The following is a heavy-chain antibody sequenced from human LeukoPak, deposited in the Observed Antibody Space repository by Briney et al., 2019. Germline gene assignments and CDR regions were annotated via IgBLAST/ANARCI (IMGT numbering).Heavy chain of an antibody. V-gene: IGHV3-23*01. CDR1: GFAFNNYA. J-gene: IGHJ4*02. CDR2: ISYSGANT. CDR3: AKSTVMTTVVTPAFDY. D-gene: IGHD4-23*01. Sequence: GGSLRLSCAASGFAFNNYAMSWVRQAPGKGLEWVSAISYSGANTYYADSVKGRFTISRDNSKNTLILQMNSLRAEDTAVYYCAKSTVMTTVVTPAFDYWGQGILVTVSS.